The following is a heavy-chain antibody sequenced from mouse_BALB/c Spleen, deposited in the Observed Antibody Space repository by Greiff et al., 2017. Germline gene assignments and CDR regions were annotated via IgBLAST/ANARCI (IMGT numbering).Heavy chain of an antibody. CDR1: GFTFSSYT. J-gene: IGHJ4*01. V-gene: IGHV5-12-2*01. D-gene: IGHD2-12*01. CDR2: ISNGGGST. CDR3: ARIRRPYAMDY. Sequence: EVQGVESGGGLVQPGGSLKLSCAASGFTFSSYTMSWVRQTPEKRLEWVAYISNGGGSTYYPDTVKGRFTISRDNAKNTLYLQMSSLKSEDTAMYYCARIRRPYAMDYWGQGTSVTGSS.